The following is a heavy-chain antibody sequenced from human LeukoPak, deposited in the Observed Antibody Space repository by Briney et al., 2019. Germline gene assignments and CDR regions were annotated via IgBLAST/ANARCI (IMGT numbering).Heavy chain of an antibody. Sequence: AGGSLRLSCAASGFTFSSYAMSWVRQAPGKGLEWVSVISGSGGSTNYADSVKGRFTISRDNSKNTLYLQMHSLRGEDTAIYYCARGEGYCSGGSCLGYWGQGTLVTVSS. J-gene: IGHJ4*02. V-gene: IGHV3-23*01. CDR3: ARGEGYCSGGSCLGY. CDR2: ISGSGGST. CDR1: GFTFSSYA. D-gene: IGHD2-15*01.